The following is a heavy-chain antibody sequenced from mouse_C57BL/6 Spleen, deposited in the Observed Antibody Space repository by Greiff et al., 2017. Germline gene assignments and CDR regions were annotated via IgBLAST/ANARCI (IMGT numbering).Heavy chain of an antibody. V-gene: IGHV14-3*01. CDR3: ARSAIVANAMDY. CDR2: IDPANGNT. J-gene: IGHJ4*01. Sequence: EVQLQQSVAELVRPGASVKLSCTASGFYIKNTYMHWVKQRPEQGLEWIGRIDPANGNTKYAPKFQGKATITAATSSNTAYLQLSSLTSEDTAIYYCARSAIVANAMDYWGQGTSVTVSS. CDR1: GFYIKNTY. D-gene: IGHD1-1*01.